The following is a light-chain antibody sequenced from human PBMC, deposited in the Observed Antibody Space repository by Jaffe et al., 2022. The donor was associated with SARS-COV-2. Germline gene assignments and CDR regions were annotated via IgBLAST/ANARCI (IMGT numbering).Light chain of an antibody. V-gene: IGKV3-15*01. CDR1: RSININ. CDR3: QQYNNWPIT. J-gene: IGKJ5*01. Sequence: EIVMTQSPATLSVSPGERATLSCRASRSININLAWYQQKPGQAPRVLIYGASTRAAGIPARFSGSGSGTEFTLTISSLQSEDFAVYYCQQYNNWPITFGQGTRLEIK. CDR2: GAS.